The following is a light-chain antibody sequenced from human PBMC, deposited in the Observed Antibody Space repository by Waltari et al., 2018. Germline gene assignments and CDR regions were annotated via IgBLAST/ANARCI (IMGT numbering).Light chain of an antibody. J-gene: IGKJ1*01. CDR3: QKYVSLPAT. CDR1: QSVRRS. V-gene: IGKV3-20*01. Sequence: EIVLTQSPGPLSLSPGERATPSCRASQSVRRSLAWYQQKPGQAPRLLIYEASSRATGIPCRFSGSGSGTDFSLTISRLGPEDFALYYCQKYVSLPATFGQGTKVEIK. CDR2: EAS.